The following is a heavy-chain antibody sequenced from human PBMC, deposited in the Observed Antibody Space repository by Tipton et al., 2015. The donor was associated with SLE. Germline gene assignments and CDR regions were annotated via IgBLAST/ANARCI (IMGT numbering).Heavy chain of an antibody. CDR1: GFTLSSHA. D-gene: IGHD3-16*01. CDR2: IFSEGHM. Sequence: SLRLSCAASGFTLSSHAMSWVRQAPGKGLEWVSVIFSEGHMSYADSVNGRFTISRDTSKNTLYLQMNSLRGEGTAIYYCGKDGGVFGIVSHFDNWGQGTLVTVSS. CDR3: GKDGGVFGIVSHFDN. J-gene: IGHJ4*02. V-gene: IGHV3-23*03.